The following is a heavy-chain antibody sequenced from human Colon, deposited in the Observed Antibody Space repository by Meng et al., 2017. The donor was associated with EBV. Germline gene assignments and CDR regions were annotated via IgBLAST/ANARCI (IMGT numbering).Heavy chain of an antibody. CDR2: IYHGGTT. CDR3: ARGPYCGGDCYWFDP. D-gene: IGHD2-21*02. CDR1: GDSISSGDYS. J-gene: IGHJ5*02. V-gene: IGHV4-30-2*01. Sequence: QRPLQDSDSGMVQPSQSLSLTCAVSGDSISSGDYSWSWIRQPPGQGLEWIGYIYHGGTTYNTSLKSRVTISVDNSKNQFSLRLTSVTAADTAVYYCARGPYCGGDCYWFDPWGQGTLVTVSS.